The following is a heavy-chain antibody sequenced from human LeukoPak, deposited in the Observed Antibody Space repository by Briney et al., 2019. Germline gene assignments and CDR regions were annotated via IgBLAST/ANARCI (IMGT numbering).Heavy chain of an antibody. J-gene: IGHJ4*02. V-gene: IGHV3-53*01. Sequence: GGSLRLSCAASGITVSSNCMSWVRQAPGKGLEWVSVIYSGGSTYYADSVKGRFTISRDNSKNTLYLQMNSLRAEDTAVYYCARDSPLRAFDYWGQGTLVTVSS. CDR1: GITVSSNC. CDR2: IYSGGST. CDR3: ARDSPLRAFDY.